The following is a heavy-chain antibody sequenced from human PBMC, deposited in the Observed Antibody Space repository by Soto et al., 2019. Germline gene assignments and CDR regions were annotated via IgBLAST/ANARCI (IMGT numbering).Heavy chain of an antibody. CDR1: GFTFSTYW. J-gene: IGHJ3*02. V-gene: IGHV3-74*01. CDR2: INGDGSYT. Sequence: EVQLVESGGGLVQPGGSLRLSCAASGFTFSTYWIHWVRQAPEKGLLWVSHINGDGSYTDFADSVKGRFTISRDNAKNTVYLQMQSLRVEDTALYFCVRTWHGFDIWGPGTMVTVSS. CDR3: VRTWHGFDI.